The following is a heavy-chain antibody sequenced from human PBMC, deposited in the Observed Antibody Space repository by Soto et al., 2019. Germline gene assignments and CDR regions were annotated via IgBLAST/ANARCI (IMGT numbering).Heavy chain of an antibody. CDR3: ARWHSSGYGYLVY. J-gene: IGHJ4*02. CDR2: ISYDGSNK. D-gene: IGHD3-22*01. V-gene: IGHV3-30*03. Sequence: QVQLVESGGGVVQPGRSLRLSCAASGFTFSSYGMHWVRQAPGKGLEWVAVISYDGSNKYYADSVKGRFTISRDNSKNTLHLDMNSLSAEDTGVYYWARWHSSGYGYLVYWGQGTLVTVSS. CDR1: GFTFSSYG.